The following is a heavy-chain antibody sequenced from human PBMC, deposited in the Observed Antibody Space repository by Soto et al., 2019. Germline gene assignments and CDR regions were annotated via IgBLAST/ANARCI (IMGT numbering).Heavy chain of an antibody. CDR1: GGSISSGGYY. D-gene: IGHD6-19*01. J-gene: IGHJ4*02. CDR2: MSNTGSS. V-gene: IGHV4-31*03. Sequence: QVQLQESGPGLVKPSQTLSLTCTVSGGSISSGGYYWSWIRQHPGKGLEWIAFMSNTGSSSYNPSLKSRVTISVDTSTNQFSLNLMSATAADTAIYYCARGGAGTKVDFWGQGTLVTVSS. CDR3: ARGGAGTKVDF.